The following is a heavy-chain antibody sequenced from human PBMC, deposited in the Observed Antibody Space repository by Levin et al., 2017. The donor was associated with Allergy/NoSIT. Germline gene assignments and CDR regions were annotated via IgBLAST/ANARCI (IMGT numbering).Heavy chain of an antibody. CDR1: GDSISNDNYY. CDR2: VYYTGSA. Sequence: PSQTLSLTCTVSGDSISNDNYYWAWIRQPPGKGLEWIGSVYYTGSANYNPSLKTRLTMSVDTSKNQFSLRFNSVTAADTAIYYCAGEPNSPYYYYYGLDVWGQGTAVTVSS. CDR3: AGEPNSPYYYYYGLDV. J-gene: IGHJ6*02. V-gene: IGHV4-39*07. D-gene: IGHD2/OR15-2a*01.